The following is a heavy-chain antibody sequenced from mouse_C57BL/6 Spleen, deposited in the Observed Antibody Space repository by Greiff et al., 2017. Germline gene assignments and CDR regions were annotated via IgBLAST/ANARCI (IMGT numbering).Heavy chain of an antibody. Sequence: QVQLQQPGAELVRPGSSVKLSCKASGYTFTSYWMHWVKQRPIQGLEWIGNIDPSVSETHYNQKFKDKATLTVDKSSSTAYMQLSSLTSEDSAVYYCARGDSNFAWFAYWGQGTLVTVSA. J-gene: IGHJ3*01. CDR3: ARGDSNFAWFAY. CDR2: IDPSVSET. V-gene: IGHV1-52*01. CDR1: GYTFTSYW. D-gene: IGHD2-5*01.